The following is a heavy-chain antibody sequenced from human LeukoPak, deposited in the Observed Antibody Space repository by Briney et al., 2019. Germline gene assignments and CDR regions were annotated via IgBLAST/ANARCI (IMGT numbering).Heavy chain of an antibody. V-gene: IGHV3-21*01. D-gene: IGHD6-25*01. J-gene: IGHJ6*03. CDR2: ISSSSSYI. CDR3: ARIAAAGYYYYYMDV. Sequence: PGGSLRLSCAASGFTFSSYNMNWVRQAPGKGLEWVSSISSSSSYIYYADSVKGRFTISRANAKNSLYLQMNSLRAEDTAVYYCARIAAAGYYYYYMDVWGKGTTVTISS. CDR1: GFTFSSYN.